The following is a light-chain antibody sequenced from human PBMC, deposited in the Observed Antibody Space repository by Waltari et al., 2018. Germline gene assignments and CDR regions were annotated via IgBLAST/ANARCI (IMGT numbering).Light chain of an antibody. V-gene: IGKV3-11*01. CDR3: QQRSHWPLT. J-gene: IGKJ4*01. Sequence: EIVLTQSPATLSLSPGERAILSCRASQSVVSYLAWYQQRRGQAPRLLIYDASYRSTGSPARFSGSGSETDFTLTISSLEPEDFAVYDCQQRSHWPLTFGGGTKVEIK. CDR1: QSVVSY. CDR2: DAS.